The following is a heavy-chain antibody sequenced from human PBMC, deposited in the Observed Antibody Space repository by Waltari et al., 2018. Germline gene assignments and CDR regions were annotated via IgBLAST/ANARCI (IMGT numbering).Heavy chain of an antibody. V-gene: IGHV1-46*01. CDR3: ARGGALAGPPFDC. CDR1: GYTLTSYY. D-gene: IGHD2-15*01. J-gene: IGHJ4*02. CDR2: MNPSGGTT. Sequence: QVQLVQSGAEVKKPGASVNVSCKASGYTLTSYYMHWVRQAPGQGLEWMGIMNPSGGTTSYAQKFQARITMTRDTSTSTVYMELSSLTSEDTAMYYCARGGALAGPPFDCWGQGTLVTVSS.